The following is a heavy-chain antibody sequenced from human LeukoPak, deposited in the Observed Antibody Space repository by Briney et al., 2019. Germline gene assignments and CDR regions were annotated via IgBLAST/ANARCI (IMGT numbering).Heavy chain of an antibody. CDR1: GFTFSSYE. CDR2: ISSSGSTI. Sequence: PGGSLRLSCAASGFTFSSYEMNWVRQAPGKGLEWVSYISSSGSTIYYADSVKGRFTISRDNAKNSLYLQMNSLRAEDTALYYCAKDIAGNLISTSNWFDPWGQGTLVTVSS. CDR3: AKDIAGNLISTSNWFDP. D-gene: IGHD4-23*01. J-gene: IGHJ5*02. V-gene: IGHV3-48*03.